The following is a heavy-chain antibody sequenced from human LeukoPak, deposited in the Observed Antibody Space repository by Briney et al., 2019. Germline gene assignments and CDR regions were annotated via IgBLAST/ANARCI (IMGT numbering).Heavy chain of an antibody. CDR2: IRYDGSNK. J-gene: IGHJ2*01. CDR1: GFTFSSYG. CDR3: AKVRVVGDYNWFFDL. D-gene: IGHD4-17*01. V-gene: IGHV3-30*02. Sequence: PGGSLRLSCAASGFTFSSYGMHWVRQAPGKGLEWVAFIRYDGSNKYYADSVKGRFTISRDNSKNTLHLQMNSLRAEDTAIYHCAKVRVVGDYNWFFDLWGRGTLVTVSS.